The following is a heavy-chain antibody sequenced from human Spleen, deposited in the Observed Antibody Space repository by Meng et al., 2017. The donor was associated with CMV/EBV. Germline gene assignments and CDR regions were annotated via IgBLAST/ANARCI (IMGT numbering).Heavy chain of an antibody. V-gene: IGHV4-34*01. D-gene: IGHD6-19*01. J-gene: IGHJ5*02. CDR3: ATNSNGWYGYFDP. CDR2: INHSGNT. CDR1: GGSFSGYY. Sequence: TCAVYGGSFSGYYWSWVRQPPGKELGWIGEINHSGNTNYNPSHKSRDTISVDTSTNQFSQNLNSVTAADTAVYYCATNSNGWYGYFDPWGQGTLVTVSS.